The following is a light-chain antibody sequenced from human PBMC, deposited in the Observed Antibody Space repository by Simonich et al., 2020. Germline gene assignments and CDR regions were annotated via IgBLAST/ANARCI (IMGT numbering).Light chain of an antibody. V-gene: IGLV2-8*01. CDR2: EVS. CDR1: STDVGGYNY. J-gene: IGLJ3*02. Sequence: QSALTQPPSASGSPGQSVTISCTGTSTDVGGYNYVSWYPQHPGKAPKLMIYEVSKRPSGVPDRFSGAKSGNTASLTISGLQAEDEADYYCCSYAGSYTLVFGGGTKLTVL. CDR3: CSYAGSYTLV.